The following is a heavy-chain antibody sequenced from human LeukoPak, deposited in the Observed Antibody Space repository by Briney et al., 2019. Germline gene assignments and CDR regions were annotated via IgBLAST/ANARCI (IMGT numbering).Heavy chain of an antibody. J-gene: IGHJ6*02. Sequence: PGGSLRLSCAASGFTFSTYGMHWVRQAPGKGLEWVAFIRYDGNNKYYADSVKGRFTLSRDNSKNTLYLQMNSLRAEDTAVYYCAKDRISGYSFGLVGMDVWGQGTTVTVSS. CDR2: IRYDGNNK. CDR1: GFTFSTYG. D-gene: IGHD5-18*01. CDR3: AKDRISGYSFGLVGMDV. V-gene: IGHV3-30*02.